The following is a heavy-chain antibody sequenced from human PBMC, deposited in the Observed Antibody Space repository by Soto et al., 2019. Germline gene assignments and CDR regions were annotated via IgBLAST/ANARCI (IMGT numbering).Heavy chain of an antibody. Sequence: EVHVLESGGGLVQPGGSLRLSCAASGFTFNTYALSWVRQAPGKGLEWVSGISGSGSNTFYGHAVKGRFTISRDNSKDTLYLQMNSLIVEDTAVYYCAKGSALAATGGWDWFDSWGQGTLVTVSS. D-gene: IGHD6-13*01. CDR3: AKGSALAATGGWDWFDS. V-gene: IGHV3-23*01. CDR1: GFTFNTYA. CDR2: ISGSGSNT. J-gene: IGHJ5*01.